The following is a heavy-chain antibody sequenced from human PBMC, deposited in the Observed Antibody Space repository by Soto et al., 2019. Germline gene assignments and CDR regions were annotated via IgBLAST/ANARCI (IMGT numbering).Heavy chain of an antibody. Sequence: EVQLVESGGGLVKPGGSLRLSCAASGFTFNNAWMSWVRQAPGKGLEWVGRIKSKTDGGTTDYAAPVKGRFTISRDDSKNTLYLQMNSLKTEDTAVYYCTTNYSGWVVAALMDFDYWCQGTLVTVSS. CDR2: IKSKTDGGTT. D-gene: IGHD2-15*01. V-gene: IGHV3-15*01. CDR3: TTNYSGWVVAALMDFDY. J-gene: IGHJ4*02. CDR1: GFTFNNAW.